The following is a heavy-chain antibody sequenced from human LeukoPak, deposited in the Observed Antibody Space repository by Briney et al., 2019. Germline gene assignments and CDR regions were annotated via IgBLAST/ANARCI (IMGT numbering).Heavy chain of an antibody. Sequence: GECLKISCKGSGYSFTSYWIGWVRQMPGKGLEWMGIIYPGDSDTRYSPSFQGQVTISADKSISTAYLQWSSLKASDTAMYYCARARLGYCSGGSCYGRLYYFDYWGQGTLVTVSS. V-gene: IGHV5-51*01. J-gene: IGHJ4*02. CDR3: ARARLGYCSGGSCYGRLYYFDY. CDR1: GYSFTSYW. D-gene: IGHD2-15*01. CDR2: IYPGDSDT.